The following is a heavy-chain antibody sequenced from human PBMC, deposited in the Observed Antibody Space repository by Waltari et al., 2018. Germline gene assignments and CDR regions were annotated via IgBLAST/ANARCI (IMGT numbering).Heavy chain of an antibody. J-gene: IGHJ4*02. V-gene: IGHV4-4*02. CDR2: VHHSGKT. Sequence: QVQLQESGQGLVKPSGTLSLTCAVSGDSVSGNYWWSWVRQSPEKGLEWIGQVHHSGKTHYNPSIQSRVTISVDSPKNHFSLTLKSMTAADTAVYYCAGDRAIGLFFDYWGRGTLVTVSS. D-gene: IGHD2-2*01. CDR3: AGDRAIGLFFDY. CDR1: GDSVSGNYW.